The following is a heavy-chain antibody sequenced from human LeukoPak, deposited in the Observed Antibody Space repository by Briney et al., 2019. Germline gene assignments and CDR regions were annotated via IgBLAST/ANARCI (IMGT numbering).Heavy chain of an antibody. CDR1: GFTFSSYE. J-gene: IGHJ6*02. Sequence: GGSLRLSCAASGFTFSSYEVNWVRQAPGKGLEWVSYISSSGSTIYYADSVKGRFTISRDNAKNSLYLQMNSLRAEDTAVYYCASTADTAMAAPYYYYGMDVWGQGTTVTVSS. CDR2: ISSSGSTI. CDR3: ASTADTAMAAPYYYYGMDV. D-gene: IGHD5-18*01. V-gene: IGHV3-48*03.